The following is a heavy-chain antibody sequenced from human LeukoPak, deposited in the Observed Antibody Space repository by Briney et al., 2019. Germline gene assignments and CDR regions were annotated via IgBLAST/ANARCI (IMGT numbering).Heavy chain of an antibody. CDR2: TNPNSGGT. Sequence: ASVKVSCKASGYTFTGYYMHWVRQAPGQGLEWMGWTNPNSGGTNYAQKFQGRVTMTRDTSISTAYMELSRLRSDDTAVYYCARPSRRTSCYTEWGQGTLVTVSS. CDR1: GYTFTGYY. D-gene: IGHD2-2*02. J-gene: IGHJ4*02. CDR3: ARPSRRTSCYTE. V-gene: IGHV1-2*02.